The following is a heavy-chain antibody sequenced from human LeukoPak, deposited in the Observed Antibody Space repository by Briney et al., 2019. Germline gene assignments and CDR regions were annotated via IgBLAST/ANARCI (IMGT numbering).Heavy chain of an antibody. Sequence: SVKVSCKASGGTFSSYAISWVRQTPGQGLEWMGGIIPIFGTANYAQKFQGRVTITADESTSTAYMELSSLRSEDTAVYYCARLTMIVVALREDDAFDIWGQGTMVTVSS. D-gene: IGHD3-22*01. CDR3: ARLTMIVVALREDDAFDI. CDR2: IIPIFGTA. J-gene: IGHJ3*02. CDR1: GGTFSSYA. V-gene: IGHV1-69*01.